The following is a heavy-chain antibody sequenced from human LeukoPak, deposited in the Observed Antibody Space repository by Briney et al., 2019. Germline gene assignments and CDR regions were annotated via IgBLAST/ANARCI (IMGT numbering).Heavy chain of an antibody. CDR3: ARERDSSGYYYGEPDY. CDR1: GDSISSYY. V-gene: IGHV4-59*12. J-gene: IGHJ4*02. CDR2: ISYSGSP. D-gene: IGHD3-22*01. Sequence: SETLSLTCTVSGDSISSYYWSWIRQPPGKGLEWVGYISYSGSPNYNPSLDSRVTISLDTSKNQFSLKLSSVTAADTAVYYCARERDSSGYYYGEPDYWGQGTLVTVSS.